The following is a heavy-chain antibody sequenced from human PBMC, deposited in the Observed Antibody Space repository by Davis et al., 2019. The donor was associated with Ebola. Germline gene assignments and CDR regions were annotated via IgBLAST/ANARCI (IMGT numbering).Heavy chain of an antibody. Sequence: GESLKISCAASGFTFSSYAMSWVRQAPGKGLEWVSAISGSGGSTYYADSVKGRFTISRDNSKNTLYLQMNSLRAEDTAIYYCAKNKNYDFWSGYPHDAFDIWGQGTMDTVSS. D-gene: IGHD3-3*01. CDR2: ISGSGGST. J-gene: IGHJ3*02. V-gene: IGHV3-23*01. CDR3: AKNKNYDFWSGYPHDAFDI. CDR1: GFTFSSYA.